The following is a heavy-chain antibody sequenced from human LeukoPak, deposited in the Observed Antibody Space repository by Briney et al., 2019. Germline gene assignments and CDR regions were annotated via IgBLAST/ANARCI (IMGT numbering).Heavy chain of an antibody. CDR1: GGSISSYY. J-gene: IGHJ4*02. Sequence: PSGTLSLTCTVSGGSISSYYWSWIRQPPGKGLEWIGYIYYSGSTNYNPSLKSRVTISVDTSKNQFSLKLSSVTAADTAVYYCARQGTRGVDYWGQGTLVTVSS. CDR2: IYYSGST. V-gene: IGHV4-59*08. CDR3: ARQGTRGVDY. D-gene: IGHD1-1*01.